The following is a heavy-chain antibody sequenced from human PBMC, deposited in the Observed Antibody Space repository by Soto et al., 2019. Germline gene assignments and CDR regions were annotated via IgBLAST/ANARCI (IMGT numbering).Heavy chain of an antibody. Sequence: SVKVSCKASGGTFSSYAISWVRQAPGQGLEWMGGIIPIFGTANYAQKFQGRVTITADESTSTAYMELSSLRSEDTAVYYCAREGRVTVTNYYYYYGMDVWGQGTTVTVSS. J-gene: IGHJ6*02. CDR1: GGTFSSYA. CDR2: IIPIFGTA. CDR3: AREGRVTVTNYYYYYGMDV. D-gene: IGHD4-4*01. V-gene: IGHV1-69*13.